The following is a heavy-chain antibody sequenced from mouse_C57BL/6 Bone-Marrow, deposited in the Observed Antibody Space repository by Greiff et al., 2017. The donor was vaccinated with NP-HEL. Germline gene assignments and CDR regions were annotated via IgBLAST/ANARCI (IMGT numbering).Heavy chain of an antibody. J-gene: IGHJ2*01. V-gene: IGHV3-8*01. CDR1: GYSITSYY. Sequence: EVKLQESGPGLAKPSQTLSLTCSVTGYSITSYYWNWIRKFPGNKLEYMGYISYSGSTYYNPSLKSRISITRDTSKNQYYLQLNSVTTEDTATYYCARYNYDYFDYWGQGTTLTVSS. CDR2: ISYSGST. CDR3: ARYNYDYFDY. D-gene: IGHD2-4*01.